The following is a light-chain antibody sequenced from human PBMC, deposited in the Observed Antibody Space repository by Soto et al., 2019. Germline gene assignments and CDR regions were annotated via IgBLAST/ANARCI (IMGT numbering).Light chain of an antibody. CDR1: QGISSC. CDR2: DAS. J-gene: IGKJ4*01. CDR3: QQYNNWPPLT. V-gene: IGKV1-5*01. Sequence: LCAPLAARVTITCRASQGISSCLAWYQQKPGKAPKLLIYDASISESGVPSRCSGSGSGTEFNLTISSLQSEDFAVYYCQQYNNWPPLTFGGGTKVDTK.